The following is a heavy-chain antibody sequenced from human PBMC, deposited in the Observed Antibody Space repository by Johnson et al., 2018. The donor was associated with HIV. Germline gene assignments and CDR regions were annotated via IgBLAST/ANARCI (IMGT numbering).Heavy chain of an antibody. V-gene: IGHV3-7*03. J-gene: IGHJ3*01. CDR2: INQDGSQT. Sequence: VQLVESGGGVVQPGRSLRLSCAASGFTFSDYNMSWIRQAPGKGLEWVANINQDGSQTNHVDSVKGRFTISRDNAKKSFYRQMNNLRAEDTAVYYCAKARRAYDSRGYYYAYDAFDLWGQGTMVTVSS. D-gene: IGHD3-22*01. CDR1: GFTFSDYN. CDR3: AKARRAYDSRGYYYAYDAFDL.